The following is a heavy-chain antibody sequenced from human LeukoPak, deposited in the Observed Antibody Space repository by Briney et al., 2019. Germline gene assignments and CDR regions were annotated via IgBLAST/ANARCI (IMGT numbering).Heavy chain of an antibody. D-gene: IGHD2-8*01. CDR3: ARHIPLNGEYHYYGMDV. CDR2: ISYSGST. J-gene: IGHJ6*02. CDR1: GGSISSYY. V-gene: IGHV4-59*08. Sequence: SETLSLTCTISGGSISSYYWSWIRQPPGKGLEWIGYISYSGSTNYNPSLKSRVTISVDTSKNQFSLNLSSVTAADTAVYYCARHIPLNGEYHYYGMDVWGQGTTVTVSS.